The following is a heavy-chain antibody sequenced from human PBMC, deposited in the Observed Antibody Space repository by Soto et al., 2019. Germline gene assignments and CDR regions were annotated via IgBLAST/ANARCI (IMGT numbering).Heavy chain of an antibody. CDR2: VFYSGRT. CDR1: GASISSSY. J-gene: IGHJ3*02. CDR3: ARGYYDTSGQSNTFDI. V-gene: IGHV4-59*01. Sequence: SATLSLTYTVSGASISSSYWSWIRQSPGKGLEWIGYVFYSGRTNYNPSLKSRGTISVDTSKNQFSLKLSSVTAADSAIYYCARGYYDTSGQSNTFDIWGQGTKVTVSS. D-gene: IGHD3-22*01.